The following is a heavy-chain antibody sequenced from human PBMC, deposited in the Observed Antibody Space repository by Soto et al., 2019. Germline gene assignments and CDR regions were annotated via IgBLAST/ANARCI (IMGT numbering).Heavy chain of an antibody. Sequence: ASVKVSCTASGYTFTSAAMHCVRQAAGQRPEWMGWINAGNGNTKYSRKVQGRVTRTKDISAGTVYMEMSSLRSEDTAVYFFARVTEYFDSMGYSREYFKHRGQGTAVTVAS. CDR2: INAGNGNT. J-gene: IGHJ1*01. V-gene: IGHV1-3*01. CDR3: ARVTEYFDSMGYSREYFKH. D-gene: IGHD3-22*01. CDR1: GYTFTSAA.